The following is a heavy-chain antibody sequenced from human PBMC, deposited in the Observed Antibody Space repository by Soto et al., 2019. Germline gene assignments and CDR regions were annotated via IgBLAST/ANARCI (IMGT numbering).Heavy chain of an antibody. J-gene: IGHJ4*02. CDR3: AKTLTSYCSSTSCYERARGYFDY. D-gene: IGHD2-2*01. CDR1: GFTFSSYA. V-gene: IGHV3-23*01. Sequence: EVQLLESGGGLVQPGGSLRLSCAASGFTFSSYAMSWVRQAPGKGLEWVSAISGSGGSTYYADAVKGRFTISRDNSKNTLYLQMDRLRGEDTAVYYCAKTLTSYCSSTSCYERARGYFDYWGQGTLVTVSS. CDR2: ISGSGGST.